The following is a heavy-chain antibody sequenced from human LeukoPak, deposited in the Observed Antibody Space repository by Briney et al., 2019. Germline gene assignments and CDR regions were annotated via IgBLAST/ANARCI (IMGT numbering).Heavy chain of an antibody. CDR2: ISSSDTYI. V-gene: IGHV3-21*01. D-gene: IGHD6-13*01. Sequence: GGSLRLSCAASGFTFSSYSMNWVRQAPGKGLEWVSSISSSDTYIYHADSVKGRFTISRDNAKNSLYLQMNSLRAEDTAVYYCARDLSSMGSSLEYFQHWGQGTLVTVSS. J-gene: IGHJ1*01. CDR1: GFTFSSYS. CDR3: ARDLSSMGSSLEYFQH.